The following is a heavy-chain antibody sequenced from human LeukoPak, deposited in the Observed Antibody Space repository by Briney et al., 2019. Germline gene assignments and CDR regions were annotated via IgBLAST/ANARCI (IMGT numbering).Heavy chain of an antibody. V-gene: IGHV4-30-2*01. CDR3: ARGSFMITFGGVIAEDY. CDR2: INHSGST. J-gene: IGHJ4*02. CDR1: GGSISSATYS. D-gene: IGHD3-16*02. Sequence: SETLSLTCAVSGGSISSATYSWTWIRQPPGKGLEWIGEINHSGSTNYNPSLKSRVTISVDTSKNQFSLKLSSVTAADTAVYYCARGSFMITFGGVIAEDYWGQGTLVTVSS.